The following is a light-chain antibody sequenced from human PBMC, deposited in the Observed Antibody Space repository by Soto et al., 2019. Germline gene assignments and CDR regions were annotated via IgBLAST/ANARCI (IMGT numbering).Light chain of an antibody. Sequence: QSALTQPASVSGSPGQSITISCTGTSSDVGRYNYVSWYQQHPGKAPKLMIYDVSNRPSWVSNRFSGSKSGNTASLTISGLQAEDEADYYCSSYTSTSTQVFGGGTKLTVL. J-gene: IGLJ3*02. CDR3: SSYTSTSTQV. V-gene: IGLV2-14*01. CDR2: DVS. CDR1: SSDVGRYNY.